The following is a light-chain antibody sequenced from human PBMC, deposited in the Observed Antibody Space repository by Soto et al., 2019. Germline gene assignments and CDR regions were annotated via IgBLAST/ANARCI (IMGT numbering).Light chain of an antibody. CDR1: QGISSY. Sequence: AIRMTQSPSSLSRSTGDRATISCRASQGISSYLAWYQPKPGKAPKLLIYAASTLQSGVPSRFSGSGSGTDFTLTISSLEPEDFAVYYCQQHSNWPLTLGRGTKVDIK. J-gene: IGKJ4*01. V-gene: IGKV1-8*01. CDR2: AAS. CDR3: QQHSNWPLT.